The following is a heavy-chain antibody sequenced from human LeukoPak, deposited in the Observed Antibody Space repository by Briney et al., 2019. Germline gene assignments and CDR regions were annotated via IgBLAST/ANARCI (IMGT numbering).Heavy chain of an antibody. CDR1: GYTFTRCG. J-gene: IGHJ5*02. V-gene: IGHV1-18*01. CDR3: ARRCDPLEHWFDP. CDR2: ISAYNGNT. Sequence: GASVKVSCKASGYTFTRCGFNWVRQAPGQGLEWMGWISAYNGNTNYVQKLQGRVTMTTDTSTNTAYMELKSLRSDDTAVYYCARRCDPLEHWFDPWGQGTLVTVSP. D-gene: IGHD3-3*01.